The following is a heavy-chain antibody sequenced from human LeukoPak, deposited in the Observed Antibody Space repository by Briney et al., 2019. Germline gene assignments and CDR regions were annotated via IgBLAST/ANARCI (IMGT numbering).Heavy chain of an antibody. J-gene: IGHJ3*01. Sequence: SETLSLTCTVSGGSISSYYWSWIRQPPGKGLEWIGYIYYSGSTNYNPSLKSRVTISVDTSKNQFSLKLSSVTAADTAVYYCARVESYSSSWYWFDPWGQGTMVTVSS. CDR3: ARVESYSSSWYWFDP. CDR1: GGSISSYY. V-gene: IGHV4-59*01. CDR2: IYYSGST. D-gene: IGHD6-13*01.